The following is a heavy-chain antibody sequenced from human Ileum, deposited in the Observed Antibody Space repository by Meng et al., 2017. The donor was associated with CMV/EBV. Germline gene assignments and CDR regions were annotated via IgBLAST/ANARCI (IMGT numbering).Heavy chain of an antibody. CDR1: FTFSSYA. V-gene: IGHV3-23*01. CDR3: AKVAGVWFGGKSSNWFDP. J-gene: IGHJ5*02. CDR2: ISGSGGST. D-gene: IGHD3-10*01. Sequence: FTFSSYAMSWDRQAPGKGLEWVSAISGSGGSTYYADSVKGRFTISRDNSKNTLYLQMNSLRAEDTAVYYCAKVAGVWFGGKSSNWFDPWGQGTLVTVSS.